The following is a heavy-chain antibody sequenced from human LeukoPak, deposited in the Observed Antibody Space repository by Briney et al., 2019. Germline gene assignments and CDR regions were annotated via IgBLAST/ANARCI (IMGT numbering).Heavy chain of an antibody. V-gene: IGHV1-69*13. J-gene: IGHJ4*02. CDR2: IIPIFGTA. CDR3: ARGHWGSPYYFDY. D-gene: IGHD7-27*01. CDR1: GGTFSSYA. Sequence: SVQVSCKASGGTFSSYAISWVRQAPGQGLEWMGGIIPIFGTANYAQKFQGRVTITADESTSTAYMELSSLRSEDTAVYYCARGHWGSPYYFDYWGQGTLVTVSS.